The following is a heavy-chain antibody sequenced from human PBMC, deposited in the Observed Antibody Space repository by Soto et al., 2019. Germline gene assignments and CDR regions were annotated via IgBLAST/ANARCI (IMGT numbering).Heavy chain of an antibody. CDR3: ARDENSGWNYFDY. V-gene: IGHV1-18*01. CDR1: GYTFSNYC. Sequence: ASVKVSCKASGYTFSNYCINWVRQAPGQGLAWMGWISAYNGNIHYAQKLQGRVTVTTDTSTSTTYMELRSLRSDDTAVYYCARDENSGWNYFDYWGQGTLVTVSS. CDR2: ISAYNGNI. J-gene: IGHJ4*02. D-gene: IGHD6-19*01.